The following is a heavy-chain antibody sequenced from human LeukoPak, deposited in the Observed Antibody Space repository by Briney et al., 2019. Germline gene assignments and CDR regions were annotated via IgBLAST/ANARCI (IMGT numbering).Heavy chain of an antibody. Sequence: GGSLRLSCAASGFTFSSYGMSWVRQAPGKGLEWVSSINNSGGSTYYADSVKGWFTISRDNSKNTLYLQMNSLRAEDTAVYYCAKRNYYFDYWGQGTLVTVSS. D-gene: IGHD1-14*01. CDR3: AKRNYYFDY. V-gene: IGHV3-23*01. CDR2: INNSGGST. CDR1: GFTFSSYG. J-gene: IGHJ4*02.